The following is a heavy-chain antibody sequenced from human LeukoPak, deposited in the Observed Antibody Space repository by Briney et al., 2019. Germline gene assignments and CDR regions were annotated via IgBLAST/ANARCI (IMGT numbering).Heavy chain of an antibody. D-gene: IGHD2-2*01. J-gene: IGHJ4*02. V-gene: IGHV3-7*01. CDR1: GFTFSSYW. CDR3: ARAHYRYCSSTSCPGWF. CDR2: IKQDGSEK. Sequence: GGSLRLSCAASGFTFSSYWMSWVRQAPGKGLEWVANIKQDGSEKYYVDSVKGRFTNSRDNAKNSLYLQMNSLRAEDTAVYYCARAHYRYCSSTSCPGWFWGQGTLVTVSS.